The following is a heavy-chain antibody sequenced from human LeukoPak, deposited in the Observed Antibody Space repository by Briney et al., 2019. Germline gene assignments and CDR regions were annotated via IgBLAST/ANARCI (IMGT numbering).Heavy chain of an antibody. CDR3: ARGHSGWYRNWFDP. CDR1: GGSFSGYY. J-gene: IGHJ5*02. Sequence: SETLSLTCAVYGGSFSGYYWSWIRQPPGRGLEWIGEINHSGSTNYNPSLKSRVTISVDTSKNQFSLKLSSVTAADTAVYYCARGHSGWYRNWFDPWGQGTLVTVSS. V-gene: IGHV4-34*01. D-gene: IGHD6-19*01. CDR2: INHSGST.